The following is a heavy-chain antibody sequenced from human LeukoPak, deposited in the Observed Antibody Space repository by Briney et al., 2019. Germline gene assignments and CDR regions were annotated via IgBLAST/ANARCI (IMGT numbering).Heavy chain of an antibody. D-gene: IGHD5-18*01. CDR2: ISGSGGST. Sequence: PGESLRLSCAASGFTFSSYAMSWVRQAPGKGLEWVSAISGSGGSTYYADSVKGRFTISRDNSKNTLYLQMNSLRAEDTAVYYCARDVAGDSYGSLYYYYGMDVWGQGTTVTVSS. V-gene: IGHV3-23*01. J-gene: IGHJ6*02. CDR3: ARDVAGDSYGSLYYYYGMDV. CDR1: GFTFSSYA.